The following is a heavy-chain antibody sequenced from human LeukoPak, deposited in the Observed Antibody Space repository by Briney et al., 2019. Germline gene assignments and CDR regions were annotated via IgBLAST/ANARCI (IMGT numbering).Heavy chain of an antibody. J-gene: IGHJ3*02. V-gene: IGHV1-69*05. CDR3: ASRVTSAFDI. CDR2: IIPIFGTA. CDR1: GGTFSSYA. Sequence: SVKVSCKASGGTFSSYAISWVRQAPGQGLEWMGRIIPIFGTANYAQNFQGRVTITTDESTSTAYMELSSLRSEDTAVYYCASRVTSAFDIWGQGTMVTVSS.